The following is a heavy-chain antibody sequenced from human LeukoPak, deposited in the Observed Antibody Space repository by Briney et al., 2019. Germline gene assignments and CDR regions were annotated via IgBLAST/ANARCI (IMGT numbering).Heavy chain of an antibody. CDR3: ARSDCSSTSCYIADYYFDY. CDR2: IIPIFGTA. CDR1: GGTFSSYA. V-gene: IGHV1-69*01. Sequence: SVKVSCEASGGTFSSYAISWVRQAPGQGLEWMGGIIPIFGTANYAQKFQGRVTITADESTSTAYMELSSLRSEDTAVYYCARSDCSSTSCYIADYYFDYWGQGTLVTVSS. J-gene: IGHJ4*02. D-gene: IGHD2-2*02.